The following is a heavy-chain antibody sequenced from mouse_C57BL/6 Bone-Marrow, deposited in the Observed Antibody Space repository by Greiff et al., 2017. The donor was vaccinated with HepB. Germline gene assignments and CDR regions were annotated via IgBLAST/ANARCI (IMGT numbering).Heavy chain of an antibody. J-gene: IGHJ1*03. Sequence: EVKLVESGGDLVKPGGSLKLSCAASGFTFSSYGMSWVRHTPDKRLEWVATISSGGSYTYYPDSVKGRFTISRDNAKNTLYLQMSSLKSEDTAMYYCARRGRGGYFDVWGTGTTVTVSS. CDR2: ISSGGSYT. CDR3: ARRGRGGYFDV. V-gene: IGHV5-6*02. CDR1: GFTFSSYG.